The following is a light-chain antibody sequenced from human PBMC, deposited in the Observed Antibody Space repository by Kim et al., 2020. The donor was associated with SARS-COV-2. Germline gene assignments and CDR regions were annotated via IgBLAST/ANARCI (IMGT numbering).Light chain of an antibody. CDR1: SSNIGAGYD. CDR2: GNS. J-gene: IGLJ1*01. V-gene: IGLV1-40*01. CDR3: QSYDSSLSGYV. Sequence: QSVTISCPGGSSNIGAGYDLHWYQQLPGTAPKLLIYGNSNRPSGVPDRFSGSKSGTSASLAITGLQAEDEADYYCQSYDSSLSGYVFGTGTKVTVL.